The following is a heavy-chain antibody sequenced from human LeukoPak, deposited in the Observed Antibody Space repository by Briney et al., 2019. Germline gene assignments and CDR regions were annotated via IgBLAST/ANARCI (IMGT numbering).Heavy chain of an antibody. D-gene: IGHD3-22*01. CDR3: AKGTISYYDSSGPEY. V-gene: IGHV3-33*06. CDR1: GFIFSNYV. J-gene: IGHJ4*02. Sequence: GRPLRLSCAASGFIFSNYVMHWVRQPPGQGLEWVALIWHDGSTKYYADSVKGRFTISRDNSKKTLYLQMNSLRAEDTGVYYCAKGTISYYDSSGPEYWGQGTLVTVSS. CDR2: IWHDGSTK.